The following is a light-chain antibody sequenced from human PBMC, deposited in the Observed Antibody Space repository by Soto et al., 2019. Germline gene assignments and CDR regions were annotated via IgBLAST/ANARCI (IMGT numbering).Light chain of an antibody. Sequence: QSALTQSPSASGSPGQSVTISCTGTSSDVGNYKDVSWYQQHPGKAPKLMIYEVSKRPSGVPDRFSGSKSGNTASLTVSGLQVADEADYYCSSYAGSNLWVFGGGTKLTVL. V-gene: IGLV2-8*01. CDR2: EVS. J-gene: IGLJ3*02. CDR3: SSYAGSNLWV. CDR1: SSDVGNYKD.